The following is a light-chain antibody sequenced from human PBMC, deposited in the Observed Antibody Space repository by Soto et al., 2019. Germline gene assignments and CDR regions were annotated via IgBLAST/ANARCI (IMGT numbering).Light chain of an antibody. CDR2: GAS. J-gene: IGKJ1*01. CDR1: QSVSSTY. CDR3: QQYGNSFVG. Sequence: ELVLTQSPGTLSLSPGERATLSCRASQSVSSTYLAWYQHKPGQAPRLLIYGASSRATGIPDRVSGSGAGTDFTLIISRLEPEDFAVYYCQQYGNSFVGFGQGTKVEIK. V-gene: IGKV3-20*01.